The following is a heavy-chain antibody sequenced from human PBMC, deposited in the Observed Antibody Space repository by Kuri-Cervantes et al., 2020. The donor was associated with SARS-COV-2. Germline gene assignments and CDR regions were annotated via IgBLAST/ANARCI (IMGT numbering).Heavy chain of an antibody. CDR2: ISGSGGST. V-gene: IGHV3-23*01. CDR3: AKRYSSSWTGSSPFDY. J-gene: IGHJ4*02. CDR1: GFTFSSYA. Sequence: GESLRLSCAASGFTFSSYAMSWVRQAPGKGLEWVSAISGSGGSTYYADSVKGRFTISRDNSKNTLYLQMNSLRAEDTAVYYCAKRYSSSWTGSSPFDYWGQGTLVTVSS. D-gene: IGHD6-13*01.